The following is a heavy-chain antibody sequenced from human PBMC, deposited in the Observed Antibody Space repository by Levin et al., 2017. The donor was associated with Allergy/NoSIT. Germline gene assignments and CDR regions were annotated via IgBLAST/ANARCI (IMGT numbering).Heavy chain of an antibody. CDR1: GFTFSSYG. CDR2: ISYDGSNK. D-gene: IGHD2-2*02. J-gene: IGHJ4*02. V-gene: IGHV3-30*18. Sequence: PGGSLRLSCAASGFTFSSYGMHWVRQAPGKGLEWVAVISYDGSNKYYADSVKGRFTISRDNSKNTLYLQMNSLRAEDTAVYYCAKDLRVYQLLYVNDYWGQGTLVTVSS. CDR3: AKDLRVYQLLYVNDY.